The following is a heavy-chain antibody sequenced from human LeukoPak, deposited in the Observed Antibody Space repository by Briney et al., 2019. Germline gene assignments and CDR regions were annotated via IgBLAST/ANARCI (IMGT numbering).Heavy chain of an antibody. V-gene: IGHV4-34*01. Sequence: GSLRLSCAASGFTFSSYSMNWVRQPPGKGLEWIGEINHSGSTNYNPSLRSRVTISVDTSKNQFSLKLSSVPPADTAVYYCARGDTPTAMVTGPWFDPWGQGTLVTVSS. CDR3: ARGDTPTAMVTGPWFDP. J-gene: IGHJ5*02. CDR1: GFTFSSYS. D-gene: IGHD5-18*01. CDR2: INHSGST.